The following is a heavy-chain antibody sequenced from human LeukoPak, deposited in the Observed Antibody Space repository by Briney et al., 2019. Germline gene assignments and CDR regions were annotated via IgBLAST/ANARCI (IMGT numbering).Heavy chain of an antibody. V-gene: IGHV4-34*01. D-gene: IGHD1-26*01. CDR3: ARVPPRGSGSYNLFDY. Sequence: SETLSLTCAVYGGSFSGYYWSWIRQPPGKGLEWIGEINHSGSTNYNPSLKSRVTISVDTSKNQFSLKLSSVTAADTAVYYCARVPPRGSGSYNLFDYWGQGTLVTVSS. CDR2: INHSGST. J-gene: IGHJ4*02. CDR1: GGSFSGYY.